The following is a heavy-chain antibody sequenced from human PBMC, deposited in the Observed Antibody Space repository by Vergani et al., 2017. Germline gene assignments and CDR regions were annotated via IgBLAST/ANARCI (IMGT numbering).Heavy chain of an antibody. CDR3: AKESMIVVVITTLPFFDY. V-gene: IGHV3-23*01. Sequence: EVQLLESGGGLVQPGGSLRLSCAASGFTFSSYAMSWVRQAPGKGLEWVSAISGSGGSTYYADSVKGRFTISRDNSKTTLYLQMNSLRAEDTAVYYCAKESMIVVVITTLPFFDYWGQGTLVTVSS. D-gene: IGHD3-22*01. CDR1: GFTFSSYA. J-gene: IGHJ4*02. CDR2: ISGSGGST.